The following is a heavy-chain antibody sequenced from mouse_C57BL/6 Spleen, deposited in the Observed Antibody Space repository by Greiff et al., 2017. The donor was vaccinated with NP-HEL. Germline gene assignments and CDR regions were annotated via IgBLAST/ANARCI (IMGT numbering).Heavy chain of an antibody. D-gene: IGHD1-1*01. Sequence: VQLQQSGAELMKPGASVKLSCKATGYTFTGYWIEWVKQRPGHGLEWIGEILPGSGSTNYNEKFKGKATFTADTSSNPAYMQLSSLTPEDSAICDWARTWATVVATGYFDVWGTGTTVTVSP. V-gene: IGHV1-9*01. J-gene: IGHJ1*03. CDR1: GYTFTGYW. CDR2: ILPGSGST. CDR3: ARTWATVVATGYFDV.